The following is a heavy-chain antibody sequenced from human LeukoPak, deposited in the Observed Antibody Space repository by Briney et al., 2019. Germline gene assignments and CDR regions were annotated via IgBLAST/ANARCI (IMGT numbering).Heavy chain of an antibody. Sequence: GGSLRLSCTVSGFTVSSNSWSWVRQAPGKGLVWVSRINSDGSSTSYADSVKGRFTISRDNSKNTLYLQMNSLRAEDTAVYYCAKEGYSRGYYSYYYMDVWGKGTTVTVSS. CDR1: GFTVSSNS. J-gene: IGHJ6*03. CDR3: AKEGYSRGYYSYYYMDV. D-gene: IGHD6-13*01. CDR2: INSDGSST. V-gene: IGHV3-74*01.